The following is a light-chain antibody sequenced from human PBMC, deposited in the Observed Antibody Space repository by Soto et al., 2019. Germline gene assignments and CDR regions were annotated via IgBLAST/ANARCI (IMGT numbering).Light chain of an antibody. Sequence: DIQMTQSPSSLSASVGDRVTITCRASQSISSYLNWYQQKPGKAPKLLIYAASSLQSGVPSRFSGGGSGTDFTLSISSLQPEVFATYYCQQSSSTPHTFGQPTQLEI. CDR3: QQSSSTPHT. CDR2: AAS. CDR1: QSISSY. J-gene: IGKJ2*01. V-gene: IGKV1-39*01.